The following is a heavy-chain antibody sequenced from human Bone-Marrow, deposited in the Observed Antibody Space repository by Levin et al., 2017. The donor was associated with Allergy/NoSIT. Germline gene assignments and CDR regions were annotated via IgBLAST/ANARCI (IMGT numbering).Heavy chain of an antibody. D-gene: IGHD3-10*01. CDR1: GFTFSSYA. Sequence: GESLKISCAASGFTFSSYAMSWVRQAPGKGLEWVSAISGSGGSTYYADSVKGRFTISRDNSKNTLYLQMNSLRAEDTAVYYCAKDEPYYYGSGTPWVYWGQGTLVTVSS. J-gene: IGHJ4*02. V-gene: IGHV3-23*01. CDR3: AKDEPYYYGSGTPWVY. CDR2: ISGSGGST.